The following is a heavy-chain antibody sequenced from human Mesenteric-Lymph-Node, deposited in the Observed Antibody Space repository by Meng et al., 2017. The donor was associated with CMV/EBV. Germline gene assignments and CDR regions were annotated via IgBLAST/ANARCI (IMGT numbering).Heavy chain of an antibody. V-gene: IGHV4-39*01. D-gene: IGHD3-22*01. CDR1: GGSISSTSYY. Sequence: SETLSLTCTVSGGSISSTSYYWGWIRQPPGKGLEWIGSIYYSGNTNYNPPLKSRVTISVDTSKNQFSLRLYSVTAADTAVYYCASHYYDSGGYYSVFDYWGQGTLVTVSS. J-gene: IGHJ4*02. CDR3: ASHYYDSGGYYSVFDY. CDR2: IYYSGNT.